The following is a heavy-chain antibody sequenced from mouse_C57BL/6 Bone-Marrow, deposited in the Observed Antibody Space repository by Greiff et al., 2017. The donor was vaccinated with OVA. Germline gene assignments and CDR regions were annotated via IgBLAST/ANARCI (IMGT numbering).Heavy chain of an antibody. CDR1: GIDFSRYW. Sequence: EVMLVESGGGLVQPGGSLKLSCAASGIDFSRYWMSWVRRAPGKGLEWIVEINPASSTINYAPSLKDKFIISRDNAKNTLYLQMSKVRSEDTALYYCARPVEDSHCYFDVWGTGTTVTVSS. CDR2: INPASSTI. CDR3: ARPVEDSHCYFDV. J-gene: IGHJ1*03. V-gene: IGHV4-1*01. D-gene: IGHD6-1*01.